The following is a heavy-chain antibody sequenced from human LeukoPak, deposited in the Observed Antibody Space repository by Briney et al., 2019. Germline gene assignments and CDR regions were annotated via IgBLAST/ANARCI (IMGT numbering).Heavy chain of an antibody. D-gene: IGHD2-15*01. CDR3: AKEPDSQYYFDY. CDR2: IRYDGSNK. V-gene: IGHV3-30*02. Sequence: GGSLRLSCAASGFTFSSYGMHWVRQAPGKGLEWVAFIRYDGSNKYYADSVKGRFTISRDNSKNTLYLQMNSLRAEDTAVYYWAKEPDSQYYFDYGGQGTLVTVSS. CDR1: GFTFSSYG. J-gene: IGHJ4*02.